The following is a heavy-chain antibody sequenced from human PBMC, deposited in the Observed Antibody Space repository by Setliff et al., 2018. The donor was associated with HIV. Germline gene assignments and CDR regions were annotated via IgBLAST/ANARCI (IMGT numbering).Heavy chain of an antibody. CDR2: TYTSVT. CDR3: ARSKGGGSGSFSY. J-gene: IGHJ4*02. D-gene: IGHD3-10*01. V-gene: IGHV4-4*08. CDR1: GGSFTDIGGSFTDYY. Sequence: SETLSLTCAVFGGSFTDIGGSFTDYYWIWIRQPPGKGLEWIGYTYTSVTNYKPSLKSRVTISIDTSKNQFSLKLTPVTAADTAIYYCARSKGGGSGSFSYWGQGALVTVSS.